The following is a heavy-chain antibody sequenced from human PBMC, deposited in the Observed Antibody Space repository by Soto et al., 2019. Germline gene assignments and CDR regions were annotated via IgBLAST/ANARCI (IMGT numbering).Heavy chain of an antibody. CDR2: ISGYNGHR. D-gene: IGHD3-16*01. Sequence: QLQLVQSGAEVKKPGASVKVSCKAAHYTFTSYAISWVRQAPGQGLEWMGWISGYNGHRKYAQKLQGRVTMTTDTSTSTAYMELRSLRPDDTAMYYCTRGTLGGRDDFNWVSSRFDVWGQGTMVTVSS. J-gene: IGHJ3*01. CDR3: TRGTLGGRDDFNWVSSRFDV. V-gene: IGHV1-18*01. CDR1: HYTFTSYA.